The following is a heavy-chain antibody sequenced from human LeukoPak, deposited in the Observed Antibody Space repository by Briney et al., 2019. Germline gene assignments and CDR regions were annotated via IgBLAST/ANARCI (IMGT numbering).Heavy chain of an antibody. J-gene: IGHJ1*01. CDR1: GDSVSSNSAA. Sequence: SQTLSLSCVISGDSVSSNSAAWNWIRQSPSRGLEWLGRIYYRSKWYNDYAVSVKSRITINPDTSKNQFSLQVNSVTPDDTAVYYCAREGGDYYGSLQHWGQGTLVIVSS. CDR2: IYYRSKWYN. CDR3: AREGGDYYGSLQH. V-gene: IGHV6-1*01. D-gene: IGHD3-10*01.